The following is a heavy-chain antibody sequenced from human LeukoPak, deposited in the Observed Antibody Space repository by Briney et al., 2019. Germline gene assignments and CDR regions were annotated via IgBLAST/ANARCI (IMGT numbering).Heavy chain of an antibody. Sequence: PSETLSLTCTVSGGSISSSSYYWGWIRQPPGKGLEWIGYIYYSGSTNYNPSLKSRVTISVDTSKNQFSLKLSSVTAADTAVYYCARGKYYYGSGSPLYYFDYWGQGTLVTVSS. CDR1: GGSISSSSYY. J-gene: IGHJ4*02. CDR3: ARGKYYYGSGSPLYYFDY. D-gene: IGHD3-10*01. V-gene: IGHV4-61*05. CDR2: IYYSGST.